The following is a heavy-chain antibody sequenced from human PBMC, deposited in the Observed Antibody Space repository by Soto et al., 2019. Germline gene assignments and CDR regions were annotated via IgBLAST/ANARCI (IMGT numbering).Heavy chain of an antibody. CDR2: IIPIFGTA. Sequence: QVQLVQSGAEVKKPGSSVKVSCKASGGTFSSYAISWVRQAPGQGLEWMGGIIPIFGTANYAQKFQGRVTITADESTTTAYMELSSLRSEDTAVYYCASIAVASTDDYYYYGLDVGGQGTTVTVSS. D-gene: IGHD6-19*01. J-gene: IGHJ6*02. CDR3: ASIAVASTDDYYYYGLDV. CDR1: GGTFSSYA. V-gene: IGHV1-69*01.